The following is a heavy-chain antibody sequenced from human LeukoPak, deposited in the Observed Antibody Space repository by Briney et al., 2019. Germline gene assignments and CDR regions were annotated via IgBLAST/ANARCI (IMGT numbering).Heavy chain of an antibody. CDR3: ARDYGDYFYC. V-gene: IGHV4-59*11. D-gene: IGHD4-17*01. Sequence: SETLSLTCTVSGGSISSHYWRWIRQPPGKGLEWIGYIYYSGSTNYNPSLKSRVTISVDTSKNQSSLELISVTSRDTAVCYCARDYGDYFYCWGQETLVPVS. CDR2: IYYSGST. CDR1: GGSISSHY. J-gene: IGHJ4*02.